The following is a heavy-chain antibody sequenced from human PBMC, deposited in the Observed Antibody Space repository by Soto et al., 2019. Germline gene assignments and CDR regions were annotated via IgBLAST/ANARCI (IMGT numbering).Heavy chain of an antibody. V-gene: IGHV3-21*01. Sequence: EVQLVESGGGLVKPGGSLSLSCAASGFTFSSYSMNWVRQAPGKGLEWVSSISSSSSYIYYADSLKGRFTISRDNAKNSLYLQMNSLRAEDTAVYYCARERSQQLVPSGVYYYYGMDVWGQGTTVTVSS. J-gene: IGHJ6*02. D-gene: IGHD6-13*01. CDR1: GFTFSSYS. CDR2: ISSSSSYI. CDR3: ARERSQQLVPSGVYYYYGMDV.